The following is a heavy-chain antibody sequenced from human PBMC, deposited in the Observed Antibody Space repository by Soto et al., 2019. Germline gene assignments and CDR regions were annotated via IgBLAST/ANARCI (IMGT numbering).Heavy chain of an antibody. D-gene: IGHD2-21*02. CDR3: VRTAREGAVAPHWFDR. CDR1: GASISSTDYS. V-gene: IGHV4-30-4*01. CDR2: VYDTGST. J-gene: IGHJ5*02. Sequence: SETLSLTCTVSGASISSTDYSWSWIRQSPGKGLEWVGYVYDTGSTYYNPSLMSRLTISVDTSKNQFSLKLTSVTAAETAVYYCVRTAREGAVAPHWFDRWGQGTQVTVSS.